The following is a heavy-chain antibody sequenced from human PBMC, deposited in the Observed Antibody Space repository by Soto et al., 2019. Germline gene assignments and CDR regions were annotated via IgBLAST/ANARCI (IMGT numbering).Heavy chain of an antibody. V-gene: IGHV4-39*01. CDR1: GGSISSSSYY. CDR3: ADSGYYDSSGSFDY. CDR2: IYYSGST. Sequence: QLQLQESGPGLVKPSETLSLTCTVSGGSISSSSYYWGWIRQPPGKGLEWIGSIYYSGSTYYNPSLKSRVTISVDTSKNQFSLKLSSVTAADTAVYYCADSGYYDSSGSFDYWGQGTLVTVSS. J-gene: IGHJ4*02. D-gene: IGHD3-22*01.